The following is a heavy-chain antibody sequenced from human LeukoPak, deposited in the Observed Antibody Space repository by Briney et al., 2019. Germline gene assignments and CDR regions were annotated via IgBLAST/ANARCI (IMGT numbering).Heavy chain of an antibody. CDR3: ATVGVIVGATLYYYYYMDV. J-gene: IGHJ6*03. CDR2: IIPIFGTA. V-gene: IGHV1-69*13. Sequence: GASVKASCKASGYTFTSYGIIWVRHAPGQGLEWMGGIIPIFGTANYAQKFQGRVTLPADDSTRTASMELSSLRSEGTAVYNCATVGVIVGATLYYYYYMDVWGKGTTVTVSS. CDR1: GYTFTSYG. D-gene: IGHD1-26*01.